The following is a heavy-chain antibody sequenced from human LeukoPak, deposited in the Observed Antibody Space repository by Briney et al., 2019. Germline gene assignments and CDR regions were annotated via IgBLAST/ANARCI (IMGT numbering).Heavy chain of an antibody. CDR2: INPYSGDT. CDR1: VYTFTGYH. V-gene: IGHV1-2*06. D-gene: IGHD6-13*01. J-gene: IGHJ4*02. Sequence: ASVKVSCKASVYTFTGYHIHWVRQAPGQGLGWMGRINPYSGDTNFAQKFQGRVTMTRDTSITTAYMDLSSLTPDDTAVYFCARDQGSLTRSWYTGYWGQGTQVTVSS. CDR3: ARDQGSLTRSWYTGY.